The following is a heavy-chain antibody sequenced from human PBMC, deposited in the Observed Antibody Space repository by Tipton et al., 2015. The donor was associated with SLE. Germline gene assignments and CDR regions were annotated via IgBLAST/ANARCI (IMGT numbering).Heavy chain of an antibody. CDR2: IYYSGST. CDR3: ARGSRIVATIPYYFDY. Sequence: TLSLTCTVSGGSISSGDYYWSWIRQPPGKGLEWIGYIYYSGSTYYNPSLKSRVTISVDTSKNQFSLKLSSVTAADTAVYYCARGSRIVATIPYYFDYWGQGTLVTVSS. CDR1: GGSISSGDYY. V-gene: IGHV4-30-4*01. J-gene: IGHJ4*02. D-gene: IGHD5-12*01.